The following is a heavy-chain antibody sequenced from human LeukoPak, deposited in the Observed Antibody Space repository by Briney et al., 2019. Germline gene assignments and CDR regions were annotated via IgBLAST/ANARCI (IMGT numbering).Heavy chain of an antibody. CDR3: AGGYYYERKDY. Sequence: PSETLSLTCTVSGGSISSYYWSWIRQPPGKGLEWIGYIYYSGSTNYNPSLKSRVTISVDTSKNQFSLKLSSVTAADTAVCYCAGGYYYERKDYWGQGTLVTVSS. J-gene: IGHJ4*02. V-gene: IGHV4-59*01. CDR1: GGSISSYY. D-gene: IGHD3-22*01. CDR2: IYYSGST.